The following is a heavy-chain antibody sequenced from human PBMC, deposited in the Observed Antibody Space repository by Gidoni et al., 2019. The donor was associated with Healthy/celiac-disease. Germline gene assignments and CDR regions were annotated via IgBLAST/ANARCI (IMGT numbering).Heavy chain of an antibody. D-gene: IGHD6-6*01. J-gene: IGHJ6*02. CDR2: IRSKAYGGTT. V-gene: IGHV3-49*04. CDR1: GFTFGDYA. CDR3: TRVGAARLSYYYYGMDV. Sequence: EVQLVESGGGLVQPGRSLRLSCTASGFTFGDYAMSWVRQAPGKGLEWVGFIRSKAYGGTTEYAASVKGRFTISRDDSKSIAYLQMNSLKTEDTAVYYCTRVGAARLSYYYYGMDVWGQGTTVTVSS.